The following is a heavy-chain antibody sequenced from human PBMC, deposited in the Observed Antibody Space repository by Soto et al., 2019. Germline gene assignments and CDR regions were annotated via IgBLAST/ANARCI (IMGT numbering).Heavy chain of an antibody. J-gene: IGHJ5*02. CDR3: AKWGSGKVNAWFDP. D-gene: IGHD3-10*01. CDR2: IIPIFGTA. V-gene: IGHV1-69*01. Sequence: QVQLVQSGAEVKKPGSSVKVSCKASGGTFSSYAISWVRQAPGQGLEWMGGIIPIFGTANYAQKFQGRVTITADDATSTACMELSSLRSEDTDVYYCAKWGSGKVNAWFDPWGQGTLVTVSS. CDR1: GGTFSSYA.